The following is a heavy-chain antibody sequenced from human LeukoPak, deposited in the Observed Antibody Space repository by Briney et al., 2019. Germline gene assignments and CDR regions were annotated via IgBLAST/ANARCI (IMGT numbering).Heavy chain of an antibody. CDR1: GFTFSSYA. CDR2: ISGSGGST. V-gene: IGHV3-23*01. J-gene: IGHJ6*03. CDR3: AKDPYMRYYYYYMDV. D-gene: IGHD4-11*01. Sequence: PGGSLRLSCAASGFTFSSYAMTWVRQAPGKGLEWVSVISGSGGSTYYADSVKGRFTISRDNSKNTLYLQMNSLRAEDTAVYYCAKDPYMRYYYYYMDVWGKGTTVTVSS.